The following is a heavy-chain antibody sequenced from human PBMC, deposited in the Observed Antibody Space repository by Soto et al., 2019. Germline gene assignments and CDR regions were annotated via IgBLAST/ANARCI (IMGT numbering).Heavy chain of an antibody. CDR1: VFTFSSYA. V-gene: IGHV3-64D*06. Sequence: GGSLRLSCSASVFTFSSYAMHWVRQSPGKGLEYVSAISSNGGSTYYADSVKGRFTISRDNSKNTLYLQMSSLRAEDTAVYYCVKASTLWAVVGMDVWGQGTTVTVSS. CDR2: ISSNGGST. J-gene: IGHJ6*02. D-gene: IGHD3-10*01. CDR3: VKASTLWAVVGMDV.